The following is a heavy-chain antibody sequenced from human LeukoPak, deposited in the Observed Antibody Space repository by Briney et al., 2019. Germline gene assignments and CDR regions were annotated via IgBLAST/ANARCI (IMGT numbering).Heavy chain of an antibody. V-gene: IGHV4-39*01. J-gene: IGHJ4*02. D-gene: IGHD2-2*01. CDR1: GGSISSSSYY. CDR3: AIGATTVVTSFDY. CDR2: LYYSGST. Sequence: SETLSLTCTVSGGSISSSSYYWGWIRQPPGKGLAWIGSLYYSGSTYYNPSLKSRVTISVDTSKNQFSLKLSSVTAADTAVYYCAIGATTVVTSFDYWGQGTLVTVSS.